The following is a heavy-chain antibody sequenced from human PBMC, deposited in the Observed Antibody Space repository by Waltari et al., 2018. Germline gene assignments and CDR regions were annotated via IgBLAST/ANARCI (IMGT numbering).Heavy chain of an antibody. CDR1: GFRFGDYW. J-gene: IGHJ4*02. CDR2: INCDGGYI. Sequence: EVHLAESGGGVVQPGGSLRLSCTGSGFRFGDYWMHWVRQAPGKGLEWVPRINCDGGYISYGGSVKGRFTISRDNAKNTVFLQLNSLRADDTAVYFCARKAGSGYPYGPFYYDNWGQGTLVTVSS. CDR3: ARKAGSGYPYGPFYYDN. V-gene: IGHV3-74*01. D-gene: IGHD5-12*01.